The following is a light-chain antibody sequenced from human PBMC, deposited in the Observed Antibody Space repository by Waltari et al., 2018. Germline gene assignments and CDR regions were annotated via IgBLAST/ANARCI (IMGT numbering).Light chain of an antibody. CDR2: EVN. Sequence: QSALTQPASVSGSPGQSITTSCPGTNNDIGSYNLVSWSQQHPGKTPKVLIFEVNKRPSGVSNRFSGSKSGNTASLTVSGLHPEDEADYYCCSYAGTPRVVFGGGTKLTVL. J-gene: IGLJ2*01. V-gene: IGLV2-23*02. CDR3: CSYAGTPRVV. CDR1: NNDIGSYNL.